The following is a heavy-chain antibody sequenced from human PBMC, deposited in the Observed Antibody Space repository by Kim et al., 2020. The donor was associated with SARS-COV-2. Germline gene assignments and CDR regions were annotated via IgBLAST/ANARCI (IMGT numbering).Heavy chain of an antibody. J-gene: IGHJ6*02. CDR3: TNWNDYYYYGMDV. CDR1: GFTFSGSA. V-gene: IGHV3-73*01. Sequence: GGSLKLSCAASGFTFSGSAMHWVRQASGKGLEWVGRIRSKANSYATAYAASVKGRFTISRDDSKNTAYLQMNSLKTEDTAVYYCTNWNDYYYYGMDVWGQGTTVTVSS. CDR2: IRSKANSYAT. D-gene: IGHD1-1*01.